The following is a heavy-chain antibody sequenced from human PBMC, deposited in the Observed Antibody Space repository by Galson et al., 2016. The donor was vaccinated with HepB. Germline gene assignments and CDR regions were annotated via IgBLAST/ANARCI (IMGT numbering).Heavy chain of an antibody. J-gene: IGHJ6*02. CDR2: IFHSGTT. D-gene: IGHD3-22*01. CDR3: ANSDSNGYTYHYYYCIDV. CDR1: GGSVSSYY. Sequence: ETLSLTCTVSGGSVSSYYWSWIRQPPGKGLEWIGYIFHSGTTNYNPSLKSRVTISKDTSKNQFSLELTSVTAADTAVYYCANSDSNGYTYHYYYCIDVWGPGTTVTVSS. V-gene: IGHV4-59*02.